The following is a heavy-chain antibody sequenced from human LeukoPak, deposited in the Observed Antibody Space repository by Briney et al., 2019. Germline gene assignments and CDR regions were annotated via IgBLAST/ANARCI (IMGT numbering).Heavy chain of an antibody. CDR3: ARGDYALAPADRYFDL. Sequence: SVTVSCKASGGTFCTYGVYWVRQAPGQGLEWMGGIITVFGTPKHAQKFQGRLTITTDDPTGTAYMELNSLTSDNTAVYYCARGDYALAPADRYFDLWGRGTLVIVSS. CDR1: GGTFCTYG. V-gene: IGHV1-69*05. J-gene: IGHJ2*01. CDR2: IITVFGTP. D-gene: IGHD3-16*01.